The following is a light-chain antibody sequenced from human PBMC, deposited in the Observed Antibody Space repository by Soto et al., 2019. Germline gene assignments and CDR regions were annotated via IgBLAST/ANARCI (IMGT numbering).Light chain of an antibody. Sequence: EIVLTQSPGTLSLSPGERATLSCRASQTVSSSYLAWYQQKPGQAPRLLISGASSRATGIPDRFSGSGSGTDFTLTISRLEPEDFALYYCQQYGSSPRTFGQGTKLEIK. CDR2: GAS. V-gene: IGKV3-20*01. CDR3: QQYGSSPRT. J-gene: IGKJ2*01. CDR1: QTVSSSY.